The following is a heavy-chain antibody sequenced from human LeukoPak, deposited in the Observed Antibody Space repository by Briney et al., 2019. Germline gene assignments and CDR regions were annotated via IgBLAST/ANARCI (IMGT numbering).Heavy chain of an antibody. J-gene: IGHJ5*02. CDR1: EFTFSSYG. V-gene: IGHV3-33*01. CDR2: IWYDGSNK. CDR3: ARDAIFYTGGWFDP. D-gene: IGHD2-2*02. Sequence: GRSRRLSCAASEFTFSSYGMHWVRQAPGKGLEWVAVIWYDGSNKYYADSVKGRFTISRDNSKNTLYLQMNSLRAEDTAVYYCARDAIFYTGGWFDPWGQGTLVTVSS.